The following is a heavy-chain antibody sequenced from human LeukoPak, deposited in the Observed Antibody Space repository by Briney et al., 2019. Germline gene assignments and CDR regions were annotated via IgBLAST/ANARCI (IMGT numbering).Heavy chain of an antibody. Sequence: PGGSLRLSCAASGFTFSSYGMHWVRQAPGKGLERVAVISYDGSNQYYADSVKGRFTISRDNSKNTLYLQMDSLRAEDTAVYYCAKARYCTSTSCYRLTYYYYYGMDVWGQGTTVAVSS. CDR2: ISYDGSNQ. D-gene: IGHD2-2*01. J-gene: IGHJ6*02. CDR3: AKARYCTSTSCYRLTYYYYYGMDV. V-gene: IGHV3-30*18. CDR1: GFTFSSYG.